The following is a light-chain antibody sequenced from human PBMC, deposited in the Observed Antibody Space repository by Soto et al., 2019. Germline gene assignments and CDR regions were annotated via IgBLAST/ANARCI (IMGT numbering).Light chain of an antibody. CDR2: DNN. V-gene: IGLV1-40*01. J-gene: IGLJ2*01. CDR3: QSYDSSLSGYVL. Sequence: QSVLTQPPSVSGAPGQRVTISCTRSSSNIGAGYDIHWYQQLPGAAPKLLIYDNNNRPSGVPDRFSGSKSGTSASLAITGLQAEDEADYYCQSYDSSLSGYVLFGGGTKLTVL. CDR1: SSNIGAGYD.